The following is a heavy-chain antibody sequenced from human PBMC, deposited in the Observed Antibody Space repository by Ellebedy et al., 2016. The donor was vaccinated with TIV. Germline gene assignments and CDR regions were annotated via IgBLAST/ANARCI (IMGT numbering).Heavy chain of an antibody. CDR1: GFTFSSYW. Sequence: GGSLRLXXAASGFTFSSYWMSWVRQPPGKGLEWVANIKQDGSEKSYVDSVKGRFTISRDNAKNSLYLQMNSLRAEDTAVYYCARLQMTTTFNWFDPWGQGTLVTVSS. CDR2: IKQDGSEK. V-gene: IGHV3-7*03. D-gene: IGHD4-17*01. J-gene: IGHJ5*02. CDR3: ARLQMTTTFNWFDP.